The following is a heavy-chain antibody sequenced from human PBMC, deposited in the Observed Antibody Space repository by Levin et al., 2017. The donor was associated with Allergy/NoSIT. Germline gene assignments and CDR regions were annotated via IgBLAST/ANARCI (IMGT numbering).Heavy chain of an antibody. Sequence: PAASVKVSCKASGYTFLSYGISWVRQVPGHGPEWMGWISPYSDKTVYAQSFQGSVTMTLDRSTNTVFMEVRRLTSVDTAIYYCARDGFRTQRQYYSGTYSHYALDVWGQGTTVTVSS. CDR1: GYTFLSYG. CDR3: ARDGFRTQRQYYSGTYSHYALDV. D-gene: IGHD1-26*01. J-gene: IGHJ6*02. V-gene: IGHV1-18*01. CDR2: ISPYSDKT.